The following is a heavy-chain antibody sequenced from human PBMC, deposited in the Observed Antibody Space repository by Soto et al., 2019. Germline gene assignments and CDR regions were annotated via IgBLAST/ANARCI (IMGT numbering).Heavy chain of an antibody. D-gene: IGHD3-16*02. CDR1: GGTFSSYA. Sequence: QVQLVQSGAEVKKPGSSVKVSCKAPGGTFSSYAISWVRQAPGQGLEWMGGIIPIFGTANYAQKFQGRVTITADESTSTAYMELSSLRSEDTAVYYCARAPYDYVWGSYRSFDYWGQGTLVTVSS. CDR3: ARAPYDYVWGSYRSFDY. V-gene: IGHV1-69*01. J-gene: IGHJ4*02. CDR2: IIPIFGTA.